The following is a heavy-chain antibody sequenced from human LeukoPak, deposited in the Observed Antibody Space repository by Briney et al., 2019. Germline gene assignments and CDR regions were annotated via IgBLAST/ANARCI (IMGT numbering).Heavy chain of an antibody. CDR2: ISSSGSTI. J-gene: IGHJ4*02. CDR3: SAGRIAVAGNYY. V-gene: IGHV3-48*03. D-gene: IGHD6-19*01. Sequence: PGGSLRLSCAASGFTFSSYEMNWVRQAPGKGLEWVSYISSSGSTIYYADSVKGRSTISRDNAKNSLYLQMNSLRAEETAVYYCSAGRIAVAGNYYWGQGTLVTVSS. CDR1: GFTFSSYE.